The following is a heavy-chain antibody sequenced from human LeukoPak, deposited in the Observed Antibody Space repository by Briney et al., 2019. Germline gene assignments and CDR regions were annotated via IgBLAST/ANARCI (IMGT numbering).Heavy chain of an antibody. CDR3: TRDFLHVYYYDSSGYVRGAFDI. D-gene: IGHD3-22*01. V-gene: IGHV3-9*01. CDR1: GFTFDDYA. Sequence: PGGSLRLSCAASGFTFDDYAMHWVRQAPGKGLEWVSGISWNSGSIGYADSVKGRFTISRDNAKNSLYLQMNSLRPDDTAVYYCTRDFLHVYYYDSSGYVRGAFDIWGQGTMVTVSS. CDR2: ISWNSGSI. J-gene: IGHJ3*02.